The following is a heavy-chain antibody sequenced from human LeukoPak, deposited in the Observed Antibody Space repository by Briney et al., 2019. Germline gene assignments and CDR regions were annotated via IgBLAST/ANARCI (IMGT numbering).Heavy chain of an antibody. CDR2: ISEKNTFI. J-gene: IGHJ6*04. Sequence: GGSLRLSCTASGFTLSDYYMNWIRQSPGKGLEWVSSISEKNTFIYYAHSVKGRFTISRDNAKNSMYLQMHTLRDEDTAVYYCAELGITMIGGVWGKGTTVTISS. CDR1: GFTLSDYY. D-gene: IGHD3-10*02. V-gene: IGHV3-69-1*02. CDR3: AELGITMIGGV.